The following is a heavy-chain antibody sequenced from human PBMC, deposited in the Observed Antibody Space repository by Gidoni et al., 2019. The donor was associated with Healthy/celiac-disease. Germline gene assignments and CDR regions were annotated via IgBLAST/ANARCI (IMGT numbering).Heavy chain of an antibody. V-gene: IGHV3-30*02. D-gene: IGHD3-22*01. CDR2: IPYDGSNK. CDR1: GLDFRSYG. J-gene: IGHJ4*02. Sequence: QVQLVESGGGVVQTGGSLSLSCAASGLDFRSYGMPWVRQAPGKAMEVVAFIPYDGSNKYYADSVKGRFTISRDNSKNTLYLQMNSLRAEDTSVYYCAKDQPSGSLRDYYDSSGYPDYWGQGTLVTVSS. CDR3: AKDQPSGSLRDYYDSSGYPDY.